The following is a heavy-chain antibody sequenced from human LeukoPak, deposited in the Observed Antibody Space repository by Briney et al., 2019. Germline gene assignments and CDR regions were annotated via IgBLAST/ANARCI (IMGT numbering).Heavy chain of an antibody. J-gene: IGHJ3*02. V-gene: IGHV3-23*01. CDR3: AKDPSGALGAFDI. D-gene: IGHD7-27*01. CDR1: GFTFSSYA. CDR2: ISGSGGST. Sequence: GGSLRLSCAASGFTFSSYAMSWVRQAPGKGLEWVSAISGSGGSTYYADSVKSRFTISRDNSKNTLYLQMNSLRAEDTAVYYCAKDPSGALGAFDIWGQGTMVTVSS.